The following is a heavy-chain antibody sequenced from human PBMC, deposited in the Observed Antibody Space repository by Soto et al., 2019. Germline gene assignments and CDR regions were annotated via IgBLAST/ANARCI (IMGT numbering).Heavy chain of an antibody. V-gene: IGHV3-21*01. CDR1: GFTFSSYS. D-gene: IGHD3-10*01. CDR3: ASGSAFDY. CDR2: ISSSSSYI. Sequence: PGGSLRLSCAASGFTFSSYSMNWVRRAPGKGLEWVSSISSSSSYIYYADSVKGRITISRDNAKNSLYLQMNSLRAEDTAVYYCASGSAFDYGGQGTLVTVSS. J-gene: IGHJ4*02.